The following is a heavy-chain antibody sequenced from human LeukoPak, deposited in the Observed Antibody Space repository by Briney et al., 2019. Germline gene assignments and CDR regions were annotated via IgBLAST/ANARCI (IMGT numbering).Heavy chain of an antibody. CDR2: ISYDGSNK. CDR1: GFTFSSYA. D-gene: IGHD6-19*01. CDR3: ARAPNSGWYVDNWFDP. J-gene: IGHJ5*02. Sequence: GGSLRLSCAASGFTFSSYAMHWVRQAPGKGPEWVAVISYDGSNKYYADSVKGRFTISRDNSKNTLYLQMNSLRAEDTAVYYCARAPNSGWYVDNWFDPWGQGTLVTVSS. V-gene: IGHV3-30-3*01.